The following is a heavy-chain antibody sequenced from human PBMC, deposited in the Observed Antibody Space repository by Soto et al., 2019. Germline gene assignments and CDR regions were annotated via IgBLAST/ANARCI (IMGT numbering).Heavy chain of an antibody. Sequence: SETLSLTCTISGGSISSYYWSWIRQPPGKGLDWIGYIYFSGGTNYNPSLKSRVTISVDTSKNQFSLKLSSVTAADTAVYYCARESRSWYGSIWDYWGQGTLVTVS. D-gene: IGHD6-13*01. CDR3: ARESRSWYGSIWDY. CDR1: GGSISSYY. CDR2: IYFSGGT. V-gene: IGHV4-59*12. J-gene: IGHJ4*02.